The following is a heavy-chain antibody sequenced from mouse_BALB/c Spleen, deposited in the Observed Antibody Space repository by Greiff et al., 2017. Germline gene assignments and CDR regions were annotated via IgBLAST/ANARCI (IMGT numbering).Heavy chain of an antibody. CDR3: TRTYGSSYYFDY. Sequence: QVQLQQSGAELVRPGTSVKVSCKASGYAFTNYLIEWVKQRPGQGLEWIGVINPGSGGTAYNQKFKGKATLTADKSSSTAYMELSSLTSEDSAVYYCTRTYGSSYYFDYWGQGTTLTVSS. V-gene: IGHV1-54*01. J-gene: IGHJ2*01. CDR1: GYAFTNYL. D-gene: IGHD1-1*01. CDR2: INPGSGGT.